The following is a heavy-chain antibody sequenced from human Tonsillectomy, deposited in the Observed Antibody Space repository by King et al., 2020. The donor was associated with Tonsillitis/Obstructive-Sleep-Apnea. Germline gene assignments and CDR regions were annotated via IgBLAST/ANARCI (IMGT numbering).Heavy chain of an antibody. CDR3: ASCSSTSCHLDY. J-gene: IGHJ4*02. Sequence: VQLVESGGGLVKPGGSLRLSCAASGFTFSSYSMNWVRQAPGKGLEWVSSISSSSSYIYYADSVKGRFTISRDNAKNSLYLQMNSLRAEDTAVYYCASCSSTSCHLDYWGQGTLVTVSS. D-gene: IGHD2-2*01. CDR2: ISSSSSYI. V-gene: IGHV3-21*01. CDR1: GFTFSSYS.